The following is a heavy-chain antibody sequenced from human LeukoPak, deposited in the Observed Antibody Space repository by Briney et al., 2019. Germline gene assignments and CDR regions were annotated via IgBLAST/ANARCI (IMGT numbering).Heavy chain of an antibody. CDR1: GYTFTSYD. J-gene: IGHJ4*02. CDR3: ARATQYYYDSSGYYPYYFDY. CDR2: MNPNSGNT. Sequence: ASVKVSCKASGYTFTSYDINWVRQATGQGLEWMGWMNPNSGNTGYAQKFQGRVTMTRNTSISTAYMELSSLRSEDTAVYYCARATQYYYDSSGYYPYYFDYWGQGTLVTVSS. V-gene: IGHV1-8*01. D-gene: IGHD3-22*01.